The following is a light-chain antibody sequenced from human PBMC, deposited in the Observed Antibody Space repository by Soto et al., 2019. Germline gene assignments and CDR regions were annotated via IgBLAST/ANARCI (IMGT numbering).Light chain of an antibody. CDR2: DAY. CDR1: QSVSSY. Sequence: IVLTQSPATPSLSPGERATLSCRASQSVSSYLAWYQQKPGQAPRLLIYDAYNRATGISDRFSGSGSGTDFTLTIRSLKPEEFAVYYCLQRSYWPPWTFGQGTKVEIK. V-gene: IGKV3-11*01. CDR3: LQRSYWPPWT. J-gene: IGKJ1*01.